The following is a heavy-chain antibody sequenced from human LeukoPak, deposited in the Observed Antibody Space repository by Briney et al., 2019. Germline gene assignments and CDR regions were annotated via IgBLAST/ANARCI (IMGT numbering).Heavy chain of an antibody. CDR2: MKQDGSDK. CDR3: ARTISACFDY. CDR1: GFTFSSYW. D-gene: IGHD6-13*01. V-gene: IGHV3-7*04. J-gene: IGHJ4*02. Sequence: PGGSLRLSCAASGFTFSSYWMNWDRQAPGKGLEWVANMKQDGSDKYYVDSVRGRFTISRDNAKNSLYLQMNSLRAEDTAVYYCARTISACFDYWGQGILVIVSS.